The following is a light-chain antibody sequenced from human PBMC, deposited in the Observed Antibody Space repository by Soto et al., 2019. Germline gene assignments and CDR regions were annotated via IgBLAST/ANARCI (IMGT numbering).Light chain of an antibody. J-gene: IGKJ5*01. V-gene: IGKV1-8*01. CDR3: QQYHTSSIT. CDR2: AAS. Sequence: AIRMTQSPSSFSASPGDRVTITCRASQGISSYLAWYQQKPGKAPKLLIYAASTLQSGVPSRFSGSGSGTDFTLTISCLQSEDFATYYCQQYHTSSITFGQGTRLEIK. CDR1: QGISSY.